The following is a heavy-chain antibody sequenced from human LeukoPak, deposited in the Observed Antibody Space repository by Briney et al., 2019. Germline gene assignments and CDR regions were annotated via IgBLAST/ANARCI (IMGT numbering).Heavy chain of an antibody. Sequence: PGGSLRRSCAASGFTCSSYAMSWVRQAPGKGLEWVSAISGSGGSTYYADSVKGRFTISRDNSKNTLYLQMNSLRAEDTAVYYCAKPVWGAVAVGHFDYWGQGTLVTVSS. D-gene: IGHD6-19*01. J-gene: IGHJ4*02. CDR2: ISGSGGST. CDR1: GFTCSSYA. V-gene: IGHV3-23*01. CDR3: AKPVWGAVAVGHFDY.